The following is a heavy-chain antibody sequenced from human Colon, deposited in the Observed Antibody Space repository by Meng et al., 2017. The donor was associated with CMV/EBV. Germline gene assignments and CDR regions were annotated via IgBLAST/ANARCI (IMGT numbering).Heavy chain of an antibody. CDR1: GFIFNNYA. Sequence: VQLEESGGGLLQRGGSLRLSRAASGFIFNNYALAWVRQAPGKGLEWVSSISASGATTYYADSVRGRFTISRDNSRDTVYLQMTSLRAEDTAVYYCATVTGTLDPFHYWGQGTLVTVSS. CDR3: ATVTGTLDPFHY. J-gene: IGHJ4*02. D-gene: IGHD1-1*01. CDR2: ISASGATT. V-gene: IGHV3-23*04.